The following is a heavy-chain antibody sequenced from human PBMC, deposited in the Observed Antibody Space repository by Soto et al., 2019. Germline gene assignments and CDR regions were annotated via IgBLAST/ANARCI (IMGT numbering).Heavy chain of an antibody. Sequence: GASVKVSCKVSGYTLTELSMHWVRQAPGKGLEWMGGFYPEDGETIYAQKFQGRVTMTEDTSTDTAYMELSSLRSEDTAVYYCATTFLHPWTFDYWGQGTLVTVSS. CDR1: GYTLTELS. J-gene: IGHJ4*02. D-gene: IGHD1-1*01. CDR2: FYPEDGET. V-gene: IGHV1-24*01. CDR3: ATTFLHPWTFDY.